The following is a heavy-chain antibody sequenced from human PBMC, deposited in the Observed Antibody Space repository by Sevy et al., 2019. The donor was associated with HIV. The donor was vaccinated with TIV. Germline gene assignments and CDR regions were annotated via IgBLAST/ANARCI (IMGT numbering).Heavy chain of an antibody. V-gene: IGHV3-23*01. D-gene: IGHD3-10*01. Sequence: GGSLRLSCAVSGFSFDSYGMTWVRQAPGKGLEWVSGISGSGTRTYYADSVKGRFSISRDNSKNRLYLQMNSLRSEDTAVYYCAKGRLVQYGPDGIGYYFYYYNMDVWGKGTTVTVSS. CDR3: AKGRLVQYGPDGIGYYFYYYNMDV. J-gene: IGHJ6*03. CDR1: GFSFDSYG. CDR2: ISGSGTRT.